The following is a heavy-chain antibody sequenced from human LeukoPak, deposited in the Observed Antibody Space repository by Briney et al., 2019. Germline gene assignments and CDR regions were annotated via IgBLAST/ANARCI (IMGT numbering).Heavy chain of an antibody. CDR2: IKHSGST. J-gene: IGHJ6*01. D-gene: IGHD2-2*02. V-gene: IGHV4-34*01. CDR1: GGSFSGYY. CDR3: ASDRVVPAAIISGMDV. Sequence: KPSETLSPTCAVYGGSFSGYYWSWIRQPPGKGLEWIGEIKHSGSTNYNPSLKRPVTISVDTYKNQFSLKLSSVPAADTAVYYCASDRVVPAAIISGMDVWGQGTTVTVSS.